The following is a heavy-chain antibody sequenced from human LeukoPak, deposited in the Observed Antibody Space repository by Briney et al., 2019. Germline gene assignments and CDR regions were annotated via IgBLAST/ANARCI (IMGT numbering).Heavy chain of an antibody. J-gene: IGHJ5*02. V-gene: IGHV1-24*01. CDR2: FDPEDGET. D-gene: IGHD6-13*01. CDR3: ATGYGNNGFDP. CDR1: GYTLTELS. Sequence: ASVKVSCKVSGYTLTELSMHWVRQAPGKGLEWMGGFDPEDGETIYAQKFQGRVTMTEDTSIDTAYMELSSLGSEDTAVYYCATGYGNNGFDPWGQGTLVTVSS.